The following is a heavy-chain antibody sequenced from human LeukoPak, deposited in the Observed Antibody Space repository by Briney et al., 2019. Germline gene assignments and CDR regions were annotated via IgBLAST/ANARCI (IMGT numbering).Heavy chain of an antibody. J-gene: IGHJ6*03. Sequence: GASVKVSCKASGCTFSSYAISWVRQAPGQGLEWMGGIIPIFGTANYAQKFKGRVTITTDESTSTAYMELSSLRSEDTAVYYCASADIVVVPAAINYYYYYMDVWGKGTTVTVSS. CDR3: ASADIVVVPAAINYYYYYMDV. CDR2: IIPIFGTA. V-gene: IGHV1-69*05. D-gene: IGHD2-2*02. CDR1: GCTFSSYA.